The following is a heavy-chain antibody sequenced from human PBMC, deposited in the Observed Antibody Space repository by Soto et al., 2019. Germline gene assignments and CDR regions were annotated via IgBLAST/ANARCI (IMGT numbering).Heavy chain of an antibody. V-gene: IGHV4-30-2*05. Sequence: PSETLSLTCAVSGGSISSGGYSWSWIRQPPGKGLEWIGYIYHSGSTYYNPSLKSRVTISVDTSKNQFSLKLSSVTAADTAVYYCARSLGYSGLIDYWGQGTLVTVSS. CDR1: GGSISSGGYS. D-gene: IGHD5-12*01. J-gene: IGHJ4*02. CDR2: IYHSGST. CDR3: ARSLGYSGLIDY.